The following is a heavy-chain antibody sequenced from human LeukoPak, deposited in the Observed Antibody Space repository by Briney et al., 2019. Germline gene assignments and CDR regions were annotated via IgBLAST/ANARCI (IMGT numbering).Heavy chain of an antibody. CDR3: ARQGSGWESLTGLGL. Sequence: SETLSLTCTVSGDSISRYYWTWIRQPPGKGLESIGYIYSSGSTNYNPSLKSRVTISIDTSKNQFSLKLTSVTAADTAVYYCARQGSGWESLTGLGLWGQGILVTVSS. CDR1: GDSISRYY. J-gene: IGHJ4*02. D-gene: IGHD6-19*01. V-gene: IGHV4-4*09. CDR2: IYSSGST.